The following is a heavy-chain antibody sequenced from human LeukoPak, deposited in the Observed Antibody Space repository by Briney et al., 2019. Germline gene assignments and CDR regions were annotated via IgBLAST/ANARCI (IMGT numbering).Heavy chain of an antibody. Sequence: PGGSLRLSCAASGFTFSSYSMNWVRQAPGKGLEWVSSISSSSSYIYYADSVKGRFTISRDNAKNSLYLQMNSLRAEDTAVYYCAKDLGHIVGATQIFDYWGQGTLVTVSS. CDR2: ISSSSSYI. CDR1: GFTFSSYS. CDR3: AKDLGHIVGATQIFDY. V-gene: IGHV3-21*01. D-gene: IGHD1-26*01. J-gene: IGHJ4*02.